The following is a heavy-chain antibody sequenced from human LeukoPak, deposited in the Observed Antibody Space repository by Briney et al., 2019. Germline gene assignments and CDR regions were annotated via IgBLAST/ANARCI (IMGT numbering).Heavy chain of an antibody. CDR1: GGSISSSSYY. Sequence: SETLSLTCTVSGGSISSSSYYWGWIRQPPGKGLEWIGSIYYSGSTYYNPSLKSRVTMSVDTSKNQFSLNLSSVTAADTAVYYCARGGYVYSYGGGDAFDIWGQGTMVTVSS. CDR3: ARGGYVYSYGGGDAFDI. J-gene: IGHJ3*02. CDR2: IYYSGST. D-gene: IGHD5-18*01. V-gene: IGHV4-39*07.